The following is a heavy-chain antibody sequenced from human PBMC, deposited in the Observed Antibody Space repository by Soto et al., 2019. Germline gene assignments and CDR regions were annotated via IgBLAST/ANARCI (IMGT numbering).Heavy chain of an antibody. CDR3: ARGGLEPLIFDS. V-gene: IGHV4-30-2*01. J-gene: IGHJ4*02. Sequence: QLQLQESGSGLVKPSQTLSLTCVVSGGSVSSGGSSWNWFRRPPGKGLEWIGYTSHSGNTYYNPSLQSRVTISIDRSKNQFSLNLNSLTAADTAVYYCARGGLEPLIFDSWGQGTLVNISS. D-gene: IGHD2-15*01. CDR1: GGSVSSGGSS. CDR2: TSHSGNT.